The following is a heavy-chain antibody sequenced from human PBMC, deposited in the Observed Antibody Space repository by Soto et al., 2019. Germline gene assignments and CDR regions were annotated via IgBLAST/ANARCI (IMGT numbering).Heavy chain of an antibody. J-gene: IGHJ6*02. D-gene: IGHD2-2*01. V-gene: IGHV3-23*01. Sequence: GGSLRLSCAASGFTFSRYAMSWVRQAPGKGLEWVSAIRGSGGSTYYADSVKGRFTISRDNSKNTLYLQRNSLRAEDTAVYYCAKDLYCSSTSCYGMDVWGQGTTVTVS. CDR3: AKDLYCSSTSCYGMDV. CDR2: IRGSGGST. CDR1: GFTFSRYA.